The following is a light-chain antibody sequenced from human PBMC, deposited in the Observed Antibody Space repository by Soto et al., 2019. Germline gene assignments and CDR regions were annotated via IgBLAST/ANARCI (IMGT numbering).Light chain of an antibody. CDR3: QSSDSSLSGAV. CDR1: SSNIGAGYD. CDR2: GNS. Sequence: QAVVTQPPSVSGAPGQRVTISCTRSSSNIGAGYDVHWYQQLPGTAPKLLIYGNSNRPSGVPDRFSGSKSGTSASLAITGLQAEDEVDYYCQSSDSSLSGAVFGGGTQLTVL. V-gene: IGLV1-40*01. J-gene: IGLJ7*01.